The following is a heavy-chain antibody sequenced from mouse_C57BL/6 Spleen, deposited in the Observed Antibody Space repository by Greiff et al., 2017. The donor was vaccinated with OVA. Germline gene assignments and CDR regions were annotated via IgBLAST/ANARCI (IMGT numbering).Heavy chain of an antibody. CDR2: INPSSGYT. CDR3: ARSSGNYFDY. J-gene: IGHJ2*01. Sequence: QVQLQQSGAELARPGASVKMSCKASGYTFTSYTMHWVKQRPGQGLEWIGYINPSSGYTKYNQKFKDKATLTADKSYSPAYMQLSSLTSEDSAVYYCARSSGNYFDYWGQGTTLTVSS. D-gene: IGHD4-1*01. CDR1: GYTFTSYT. V-gene: IGHV1-4*01.